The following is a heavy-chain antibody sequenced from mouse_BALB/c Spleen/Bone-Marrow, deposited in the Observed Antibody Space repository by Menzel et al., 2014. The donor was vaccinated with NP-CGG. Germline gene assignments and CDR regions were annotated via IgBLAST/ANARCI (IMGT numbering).Heavy chain of an antibody. Sequence: LVKTGASVKISCKASDYSFTDYYMHWVNQTHGKSLEGIGSISCYNGATSYNQKFKGKATFTVDTSSSTAYMQFSSLTSEDSAVYYCARSEGIYYYGSSYALDYWGQGTSVTVSS. CDR1: DYSFTDYY. D-gene: IGHD1-1*01. CDR2: ISCYNGAT. J-gene: IGHJ4*01. CDR3: ARSEGIYYYGSSYALDY. V-gene: IGHV1S34*01.